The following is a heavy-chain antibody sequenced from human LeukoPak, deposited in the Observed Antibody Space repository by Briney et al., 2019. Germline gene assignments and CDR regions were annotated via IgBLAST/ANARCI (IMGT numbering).Heavy chain of an antibody. V-gene: IGHV1-18*01. CDR1: GYTLTSYG. D-gene: IGHD3-10*01. CDR2: ISAYNGNT. J-gene: IGHJ3*02. CDR3: ARKKTILWDAFDI. Sequence: ASVKVSCKASGYTLTSYGISWVRQAPGQGLEWMGWISAYNGNTNYAQKLQGRVTMTTDTYTSTAYMELRSLRSDDTAVYYCARKKTILWDAFDIWGQGTMVTVSS.